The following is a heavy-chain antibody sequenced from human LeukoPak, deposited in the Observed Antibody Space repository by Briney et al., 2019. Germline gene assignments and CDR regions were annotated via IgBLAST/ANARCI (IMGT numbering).Heavy chain of an antibody. J-gene: IGHJ4*02. CDR1: GYTFTGYY. CDR3: TRESGSYHGNDF. CDR2: INPNNGAT. Sequence: GASVKVSCKASGYTFTGYYMHWVRQAPGQGLEWMGRINPNNGATNYAQKLQGRVTITGDTSISTAYTELSSLRSDDTAVYYCTRESGSYHGNDFWGQGTLVTVSS. D-gene: IGHD1-26*01. V-gene: IGHV1-2*06.